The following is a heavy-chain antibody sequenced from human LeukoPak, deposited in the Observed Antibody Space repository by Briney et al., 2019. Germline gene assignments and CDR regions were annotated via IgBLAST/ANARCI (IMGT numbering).Heavy chain of an antibody. CDR2: IWYDGSNK. Sequence: VGSLRLSCAASGFTFSSYGMHWVRQAPGKGLEWVAVIWYDGSNKYYADSVKGRFTISRDNSKNTLYLKMNSLRAEDTAVYYCATGTYAYVYWGQGTLVTVSS. CDR1: GFTFSSYG. V-gene: IGHV3-33*01. CDR3: ATGTYAYVY. J-gene: IGHJ4*02. D-gene: IGHD3-16*01.